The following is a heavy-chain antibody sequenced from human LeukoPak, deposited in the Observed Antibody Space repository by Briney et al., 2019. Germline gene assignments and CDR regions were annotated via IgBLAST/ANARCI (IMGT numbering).Heavy chain of an antibody. D-gene: IGHD2-2*02. V-gene: IGHV1-18*01. CDR3: ARDGGAHCSSTSCYRSWFDP. CDR1: GYTFTSYG. CDR2: ISAYNGNT. J-gene: IGHJ5*02. Sequence: ASVKVSCKASGYTFTSYGISWVRQAPGQGLEWMGWISAYNGNTNYAQKLQGRVTMTTDTSTSTAYMELRSLRSDDTAVYYCARDGGAHCSSTSCYRSWFDPWGQGTLVTVSS.